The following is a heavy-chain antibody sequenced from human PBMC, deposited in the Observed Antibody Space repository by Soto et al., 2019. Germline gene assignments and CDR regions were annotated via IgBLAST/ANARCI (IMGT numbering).Heavy chain of an antibody. J-gene: IGHJ4*02. Sequence: LQSGGGVVQPGESLRLSCAASGFSLRHHALSWVRQAPGGGLEWVSGISGSEDRTNYADFVRGRFIISKDRAKNTLYLDMSGLRVDDTAVYFCGRTYTGGWGQGTLVTVSS. D-gene: IGHD3-10*01. CDR3: GRTYTGG. V-gene: IGHV3-23*01. CDR2: ISGSEDRT. CDR1: GFSLRHHA.